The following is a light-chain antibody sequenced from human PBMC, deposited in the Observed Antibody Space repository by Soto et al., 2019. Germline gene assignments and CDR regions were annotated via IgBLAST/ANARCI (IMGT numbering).Light chain of an antibody. CDR3: QQYCSSPRT. CDR1: QSVSNNY. V-gene: IGKV3-20*01. Sequence: EIVLTQSPCTLSLSPGERATLSCRASQSVSNNYLAWYRQKPGQAPRPLIYGASNRATGIPDRLSGSGSGTDFTLTISRLEPEDFAVSYCQQYCSSPRTFGQGTKVEIK. CDR2: GAS. J-gene: IGKJ1*01.